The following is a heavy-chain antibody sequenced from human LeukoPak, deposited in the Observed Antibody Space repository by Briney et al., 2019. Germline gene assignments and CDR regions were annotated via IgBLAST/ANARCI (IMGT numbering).Heavy chain of an antibody. J-gene: IGHJ4*02. D-gene: IGHD2-8*01. CDR2: ISSSSSYI. CDR1: GFTVSSNY. CDR3: ARTNVPLMLYAPPDS. V-gene: IGHV3-21*04. Sequence: GGSLRLSCAASGFTVSSNYMSWVRQAPGKGLEWVSSISSSSSYIYYADSVKGRFTISRDNSKNTLDLQMKSLRAADTGVYYCARTNVPLMLYAPPDSWGQGTLVTVSS.